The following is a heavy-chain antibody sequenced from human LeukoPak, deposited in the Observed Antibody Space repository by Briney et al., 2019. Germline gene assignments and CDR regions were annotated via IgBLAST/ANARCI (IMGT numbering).Heavy chain of an antibody. V-gene: IGHV3-7*01. CDR1: GFTFSTYW. J-gene: IGHJ4*02. CDR3: ARGSTAAANFDF. Sequence: GGSLRLSCVASGFTFSTYWMGWVRQAPGKGLEWVANIKQDGSAKDYVDSVKGRFTISRDNAKNSLYLQMNSLRAEDTAVYYCARGSTAAANFDFWGQGILVSVSS. CDR2: IKQDGSAK. D-gene: IGHD2-2*01.